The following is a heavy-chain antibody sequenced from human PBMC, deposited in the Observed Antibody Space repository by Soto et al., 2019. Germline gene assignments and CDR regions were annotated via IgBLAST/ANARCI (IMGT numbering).Heavy chain of an antibody. D-gene: IGHD4-4*01. V-gene: IGHV4-59*01. CDR2: IYYSGST. Sequence: SETLSLTCTVSGGSISSYYWSWIRQPPGKGLEWIGYIYYSGSTNYNPSLKSRVTISVDTSKNQFSLKLSSVAAADTAVYYCARTTGGGYNWFDPWGQGTLVTVSS. J-gene: IGHJ5*02. CDR3: ARTTGGGYNWFDP. CDR1: GGSISSYY.